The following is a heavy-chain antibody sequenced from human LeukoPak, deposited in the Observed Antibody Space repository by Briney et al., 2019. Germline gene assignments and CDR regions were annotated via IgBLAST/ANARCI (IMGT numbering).Heavy chain of an antibody. Sequence: SETLSLTCTVSGGSISSGSYYWSWIRQPAGKGLEWIGRIYTSGSTNYNPSLKSRVTISVDTSKNQFSLKLSSVTAADTAVYYCARGEYDFWSGYSKADAFDIWGQGTMVTVSS. V-gene: IGHV4-61*02. CDR2: IYTSGST. J-gene: IGHJ3*02. CDR1: GGSISSGSYY. CDR3: ARGEYDFWSGYSKADAFDI. D-gene: IGHD3-3*01.